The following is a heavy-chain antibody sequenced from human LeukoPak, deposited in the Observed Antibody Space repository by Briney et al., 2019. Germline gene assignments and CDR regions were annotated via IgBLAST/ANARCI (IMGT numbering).Heavy chain of an antibody. Sequence: PGGSLRLSWVASGFTFSKNWMHWVRQAPGKGLVWVSRIQGDGSNTDYADSVKGRFSISRDNAKNTVYLQMNSLRAEDTGIYYCARGTSAGGPISPFDFWGQGTVVTVSS. J-gene: IGHJ4*02. V-gene: IGHV3-74*01. CDR1: GFTFSKNW. CDR3: ARGTSAGGPISPFDF. CDR2: IQGDGSNT. D-gene: IGHD6-13*01.